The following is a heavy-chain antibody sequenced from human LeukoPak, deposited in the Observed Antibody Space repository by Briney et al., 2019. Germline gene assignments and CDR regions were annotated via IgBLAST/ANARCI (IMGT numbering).Heavy chain of an antibody. CDR1: GGSFSTSY. J-gene: IGHJ4*02. CDR3: ARDYYSSSSGLLGY. Sequence: SETLSLTCTVSGGSFSTSYWSWIRQFPGKGLEWIGYIYYSGSTYYNPSLKSRVTISVDTSKNQFSLKLSSVTAADTAVYYCARDYYSSSSGLLGYWGQGTLVTVSS. V-gene: IGHV4-59*12. D-gene: IGHD6-6*01. CDR2: IYYSGST.